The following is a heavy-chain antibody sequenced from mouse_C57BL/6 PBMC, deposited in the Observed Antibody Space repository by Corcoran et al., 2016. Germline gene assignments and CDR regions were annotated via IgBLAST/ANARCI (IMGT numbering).Heavy chain of an antibody. CDR3: ARIGELYARDY. CDR2: IWWDDDK. CDR1: GFSLITFDMG. J-gene: IGHJ4*01. V-gene: IGHV8-8*01. D-gene: IGHD2-12*01. Sequence: QVPLKESGPGILQHSQTLSLTCSFSGFSLITFDMGVGWIRQPSGKGLEWLAHIWWDDDKYYNPALKSRRTISKETSKTQVFLKIANVDTADTATYYCARIGELYARDYWGQGTSVTVSS.